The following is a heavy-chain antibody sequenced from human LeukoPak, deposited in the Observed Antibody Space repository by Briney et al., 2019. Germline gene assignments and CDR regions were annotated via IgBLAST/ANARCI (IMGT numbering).Heavy chain of an antibody. J-gene: IGHJ4*02. CDR3: AREPDYGDFALPDY. Sequence: GASVKVSCKASGGTFSSYAISWVRQAPGQGLEWMGRINPNSGGTSYAQKFQGRVTVTRDTSITTAYMELSRLRSDDTAVYYCAREPDYGDFALPDYWGQGTLVTVSS. V-gene: IGHV1-2*02. D-gene: IGHD4-17*01. CDR1: GGTFSSYA. CDR2: INPNSGGT.